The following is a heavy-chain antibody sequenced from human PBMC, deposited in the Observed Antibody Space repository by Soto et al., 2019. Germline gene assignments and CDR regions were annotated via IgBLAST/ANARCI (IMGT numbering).Heavy chain of an antibody. V-gene: IGHV4-34*01. Sequence: PSETLSLTCAAYGGSFSGYYWSWIRQPPGKGLEWIGEINHSGSTNYNPSLKSRVTISVDTSKNQFSLKLSSVTAADTAVYYCAREYYGSGSSYGMDVWGQGTTVTVSS. CDR1: GGSFSGYY. D-gene: IGHD3-10*01. J-gene: IGHJ6*02. CDR2: INHSGST. CDR3: AREYYGSGSSYGMDV.